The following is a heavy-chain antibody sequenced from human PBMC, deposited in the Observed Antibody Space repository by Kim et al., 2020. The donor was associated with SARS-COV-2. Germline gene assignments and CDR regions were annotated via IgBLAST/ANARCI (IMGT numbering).Heavy chain of an antibody. CDR1: GSTFSNTNW. CDR3: ARDLYYKYDY. CDR2: INGDGSST. V-gene: IGHV3-74*01. J-gene: IGHJ4*02. D-gene: IGHD2-8*01. Sequence: GGSLRLSCAASGSTFSNTNWMHWVRQAPGKGLVWVSRINGDGSSTTYAESVKGRFTISRDNAKNTVYLQMNSLRVEDTAVYYCARDLYYKYDYWGQGTLVTVSS.